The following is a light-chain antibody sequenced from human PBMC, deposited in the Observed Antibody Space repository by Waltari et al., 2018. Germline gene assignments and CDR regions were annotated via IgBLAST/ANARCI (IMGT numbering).Light chain of an antibody. CDR1: NSTHRRNS. CDR3: AAWDDSLSVSYV. CDR2: RSN. Sequence: QSVLTQPPSASVTPGQTVTISCSGTNSTHRRNSVFWYQQLPGTAHNLLSYRSNQQPSQFPDRVSGSKSGTSASLAISGLRSEDEADYYCAAWDDSLSVSYVFGSGTKVTV. V-gene: IGLV1-47*01. J-gene: IGLJ1*01.